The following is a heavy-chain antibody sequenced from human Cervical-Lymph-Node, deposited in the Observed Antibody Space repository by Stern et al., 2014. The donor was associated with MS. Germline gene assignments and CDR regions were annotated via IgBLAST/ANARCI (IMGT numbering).Heavy chain of an antibody. Sequence: EESGPTLVRPTQTLTLTCTFSGFSFSTDGVSVGWIRQPPGKAPEWLALIYWDGNTRYSPSLKSRLTITKDTSRDQVVLTMTNVDRVDTATYYCAHLGDYVDFWGQGVLVTVSS. CDR2: IYWDGNT. V-gene: IGHV2-5*02. J-gene: IGHJ4*02. CDR1: GFSFSTDGVS. D-gene: IGHD4-17*01. CDR3: AHLGDYVDF.